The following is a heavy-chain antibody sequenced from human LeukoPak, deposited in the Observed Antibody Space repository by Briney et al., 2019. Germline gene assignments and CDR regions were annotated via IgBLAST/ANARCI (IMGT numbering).Heavy chain of an antibody. Sequence: SETLSLTCAVYGGSFSGYYWSWIRQPPGKGLEWIGSIYYSGSTYYNPSLKSRVTISVDTSKNQFSLKLSSVTAADTAVYYCARVGNYYDSSGYYPYYYYGMDVWGQGTTVTVSS. V-gene: IGHV4-34*01. J-gene: IGHJ6*02. CDR2: IYYSGST. CDR3: ARVGNYYDSSGYYPYYYYGMDV. CDR1: GGSFSGYY. D-gene: IGHD3-22*01.